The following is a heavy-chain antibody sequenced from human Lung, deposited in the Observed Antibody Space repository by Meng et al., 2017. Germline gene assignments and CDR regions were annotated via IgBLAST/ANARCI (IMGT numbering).Heavy chain of an antibody. J-gene: IGHJ4*02. CDR3: ARFDISSSGRGDY. D-gene: IGHD1-26*01. CDR2: IFHSGST. Sequence: VQLQESGPGLVKPSVTLSLTGAVSGGSITSSTWWSWVRQTPGKGLEWFGEIFHSGSTNYNPPLESRVTISVDKSKNQFSLKVYSVTAADTATYYCARFDISSSGRGDYWGQGILVTVSS. CDR1: GGSITSSTW. V-gene: IGHV4-4*02.